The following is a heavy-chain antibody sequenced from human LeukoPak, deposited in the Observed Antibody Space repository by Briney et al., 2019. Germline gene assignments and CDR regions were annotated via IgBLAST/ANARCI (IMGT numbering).Heavy chain of an antibody. CDR3: ARHGGDSGTNIWYYFDY. D-gene: IGHD1-1*01. CDR2: FSYSGSA. J-gene: IGHJ4*02. CDR1: SGSVSSYY. Sequence: SETLSLTCSVSSGSVSSYYWSWVRQPPGKGLEWIWYFSYSGSASYNPSLQSRVTMSLDTSNNQVSMRLTSVTAADTAVYYCARHGGDSGTNIWYYFDYWGQGTMVTVSS. V-gene: IGHV4-59*08.